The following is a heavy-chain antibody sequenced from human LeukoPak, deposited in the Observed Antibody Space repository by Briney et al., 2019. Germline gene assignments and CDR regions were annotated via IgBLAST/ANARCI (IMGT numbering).Heavy chain of an antibody. CDR1: GYIFASYA. Sequence: ASVKVSCKASGYIFASYAITWVRQAPGQGFEWMGWIGAYNGNIKYAQKFQGRLTMTTDTSTSTANMELRSLRSDDTAVYYCARSEGLLKSPNYYFYGMDVWGKGTTVTVSS. CDR2: IGAYNGNI. J-gene: IGHJ6*04. D-gene: IGHD2-15*01. V-gene: IGHV1-18*04. CDR3: ARSEGLLKSPNYYFYGMDV.